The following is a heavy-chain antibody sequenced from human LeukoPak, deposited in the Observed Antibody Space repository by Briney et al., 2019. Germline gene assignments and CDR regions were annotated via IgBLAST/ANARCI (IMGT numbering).Heavy chain of an antibody. Sequence: GGSLRLSCAASGFTFSSYAMNWVRQAPGKGLEWVSAISGSGSGDSTYYADSVKGRFTISRDNSKNTLYLQMNSLRAEDTAVYYCASQRWLQSSFDYWGQGTLVTVSS. J-gene: IGHJ4*02. D-gene: IGHD5-24*01. V-gene: IGHV3-23*01. CDR1: GFTFSSYA. CDR3: ASQRWLQSSFDY. CDR2: ISGSGSGDST.